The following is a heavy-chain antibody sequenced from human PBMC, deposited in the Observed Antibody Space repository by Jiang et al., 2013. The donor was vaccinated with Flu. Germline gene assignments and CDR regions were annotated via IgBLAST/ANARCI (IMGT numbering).Heavy chain of an antibody. Sequence: GAEVKKPGASVKVSCKASGYTFTSYGISWVRQAPGQGLEWMGWISAYNGNTNYAQKLQGRVTMTTDTSTSTAYMELRSLRSDDTAVYYCARAQRDYYDSSGYYYGPFDYYYYGMDVWGQGTTVTVSS. CDR2: ISAYNGNT. CDR1: GYTFTSYG. CDR3: ARAQRDYYDSSGYYYGPFDYYYYGMDV. J-gene: IGHJ6*02. D-gene: IGHD3-22*01. V-gene: IGHV1-18*01.